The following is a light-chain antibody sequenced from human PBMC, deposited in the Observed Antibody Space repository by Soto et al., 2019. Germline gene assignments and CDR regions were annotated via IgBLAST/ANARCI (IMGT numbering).Light chain of an antibody. Sequence: LTQPASVSGSPGQSITIFCTGTSSDVGGYNYVSWYQQHPGKAPKLMIYDVSNRPSGVSNRFSGSKSGNTASLTISGLQAEDEADYYCSSYTSSSTNVFGTGTKVTVL. J-gene: IGLJ1*01. CDR3: SSYTSSSTNV. CDR1: SSDVGGYNY. V-gene: IGLV2-14*01. CDR2: DVS.